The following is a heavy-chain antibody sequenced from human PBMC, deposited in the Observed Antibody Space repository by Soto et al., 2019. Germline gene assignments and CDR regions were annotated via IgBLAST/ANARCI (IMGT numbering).Heavy chain of an antibody. D-gene: IGHD2-15*01. Sequence: ASVKVSCKASGYTFTGYLMHWVRQAPGQGLEWMGWINTNNGGTNSAQKFQGRVTMTMDTSINTAYMELSSLRSDDTAIYYCARGWEFVVGANYWGQGTLVTVSS. CDR1: GYTFTGYL. CDR2: INTNNGGT. V-gene: IGHV1-2*02. CDR3: ARGWEFVVGANY. J-gene: IGHJ4*02.